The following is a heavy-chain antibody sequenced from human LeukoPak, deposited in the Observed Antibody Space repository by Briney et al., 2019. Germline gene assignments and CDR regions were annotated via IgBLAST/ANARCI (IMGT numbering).Heavy chain of an antibody. CDR3: ARDRGLYYDSSGGLDY. CDR2: LSGRGGNS. D-gene: IGHD3-22*01. J-gene: IGHJ4*02. Sequence: GGSLRLSCAASGFTFSIYVMSWVRQAPGKGLEWVSTLSGRGGNSYYADSVKGRFTISRDNSKNMLFLQMNSLRADDTAIYFCARDRGLYYDSSGGLDYWGQGTLVTVSS. V-gene: IGHV3-23*01. CDR1: GFTFSIYV.